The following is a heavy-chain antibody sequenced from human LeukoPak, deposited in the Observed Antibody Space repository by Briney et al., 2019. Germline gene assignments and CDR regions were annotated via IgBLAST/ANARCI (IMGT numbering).Heavy chain of an antibody. CDR1: GFIFSSYA. V-gene: IGHV3-23*01. J-gene: IGHJ4*02. D-gene: IGHD6-19*01. CDR3: AKPSPSGWYDY. CDR2: ISGSGGGT. Sequence: GGSLRLSCAASGFIFSSYAMSWVRQAPGMGLEWVSAISGSGGGTYYADSVKGRFTISRDNSKNTLYLQTNSLSAEDTAVYYCAKPSPSGWYDYWGRGTLVTVSS.